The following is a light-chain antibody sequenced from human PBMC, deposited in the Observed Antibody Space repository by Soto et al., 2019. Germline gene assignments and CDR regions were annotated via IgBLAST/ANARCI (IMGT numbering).Light chain of an antibody. CDR2: AAS. CDR1: QSISSY. Sequence: DIQMTQSPSSLSASVGDRVTITCRASQSISSYLNWYQQKPGKAPKLLMYAASSLQSGVPSRFSGSGSGTDFTLTISSLQPEDFAIYYCQQSYSKPRTFGQGTKVEIK. CDR3: QQSYSKPRT. J-gene: IGKJ1*01. V-gene: IGKV1-39*01.